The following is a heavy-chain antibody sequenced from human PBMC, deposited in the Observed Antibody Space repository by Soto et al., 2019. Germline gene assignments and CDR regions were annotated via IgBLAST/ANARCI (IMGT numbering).Heavy chain of an antibody. CDR1: GVSVTSYY. D-gene: IGHD1-20*01. J-gene: IGHJ4*02. CDR3: AREQYNWKL. CDR2: VYHTGNT. Sequence: PSETLSLTCSVSGVSVTSYYWTWIRHSPGKGLEWIGYVYHTGNTYYNPSLKIRVTISLDTSKNQVSLRLRSVTAADTAVYYCAREQYNWKLWGQGTLVTVSS. V-gene: IGHV4-59*02.